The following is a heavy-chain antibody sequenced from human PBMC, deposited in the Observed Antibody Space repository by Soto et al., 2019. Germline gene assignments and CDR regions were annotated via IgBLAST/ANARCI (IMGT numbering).Heavy chain of an antibody. CDR3: AGSKDCSSTSCYEPLDYYYYGMDV. CDR2: INAGNGHT. J-gene: IGHJ6*02. V-gene: IGHV1-3*01. CDR1: GYTFNTYA. D-gene: IGHD2-2*01. Sequence: GASVKVSCKASGYTFNTYAMHWVRQAPGQRLEWMGWINAGNGHTKYSQKFQDRVTLTRDTSASTAYMELSGLRSEDTAVYYCAGSKDCSSTSCYEPLDYYYYGMDVWGQGTTVTVSS.